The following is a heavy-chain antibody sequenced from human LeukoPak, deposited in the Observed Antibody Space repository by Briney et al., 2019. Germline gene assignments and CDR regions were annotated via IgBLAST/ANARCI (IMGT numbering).Heavy chain of an antibody. J-gene: IGHJ4*02. D-gene: IGHD6-19*01. Sequence: GGSLRLSCAASGFTFSRYWMSWVRQAPGKGLEWVANIKQDGSEKYYVDSVKGRFTISRDNAKKSMYLQMNSLRAEDTAVYYCARPSNEGQWLVGQGVDYWGQGTLVTVSS. V-gene: IGHV3-7*01. CDR2: IKQDGSEK. CDR3: ARPSNEGQWLVGQGVDY. CDR1: GFTFSRYW.